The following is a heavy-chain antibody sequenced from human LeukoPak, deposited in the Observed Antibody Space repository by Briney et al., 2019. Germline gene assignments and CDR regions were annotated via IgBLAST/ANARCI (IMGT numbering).Heavy chain of an antibody. CDR3: ARELRFLEWSRGSYAFDI. CDR1: RYTFTGYY. CDR2: INPNSGGT. J-gene: IGHJ3*02. Sequence: ASVKVSCKASRYTFTGYYMHWVRQAPGQGLEWMGRINPNSGGTNYAQKFQGRVTMTRDTSISTAYMELSRLRSDDTAVYYCARELRFLEWSRGSYAFDIWGQGTMVTVSS. D-gene: IGHD3-3*01. V-gene: IGHV1-2*06.